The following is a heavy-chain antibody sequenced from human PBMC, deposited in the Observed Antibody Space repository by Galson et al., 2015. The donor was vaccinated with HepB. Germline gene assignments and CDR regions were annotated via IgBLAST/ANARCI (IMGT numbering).Heavy chain of an antibody. D-gene: IGHD3-22*01. Sequence: SLRLSCAASGFTFSSYGMHWVRQAPGKGLEWVAVISYDGSNKYYADSVKGRFTISRDNSKNTLYLQMNSLRAEDTAVYYCAKEGYDSSGPGYFDLWGRGTLVTVSS. CDR1: GFTFSSYG. J-gene: IGHJ2*01. CDR3: AKEGYDSSGPGYFDL. CDR2: ISYDGSNK. V-gene: IGHV3-30*18.